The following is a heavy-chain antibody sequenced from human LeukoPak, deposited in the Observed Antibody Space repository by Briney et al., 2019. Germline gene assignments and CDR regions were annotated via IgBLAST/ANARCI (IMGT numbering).Heavy chain of an antibody. CDR2: IKSKRNGGTI. D-gene: IGHD6-13*01. CDR3: TTVGSSWNCDY. V-gene: IGHV3-15*01. CDR1: GFTFSNAW. Sequence: GGSLRLSCAAAGFTFSNAWMTWVRQAPGKGLEWIARIKSKRNGGTIDYAAPVKGRFTIPRDDSKDTLYLQMNSLKIEDAAVYYCTTVGSSWNCDYWAQGNLVTVSS. J-gene: IGHJ4*02.